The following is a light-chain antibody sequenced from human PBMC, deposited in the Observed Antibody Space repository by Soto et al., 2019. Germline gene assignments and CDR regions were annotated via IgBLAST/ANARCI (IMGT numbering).Light chain of an antibody. V-gene: IGKV1-5*03. CDR3: QQYSHYYT. J-gene: IGKJ2*01. Sequence: DIQMTQSPSTLSASVGDRVTITCRARQSIDIWLAWYQQRPGKAPKLLIYRASTLESGVPSRFSGSGSGTEFTLTISSLHPDDFATYYCQQYSHYYTFGQGTKLEI. CDR1: QSIDIW. CDR2: RAS.